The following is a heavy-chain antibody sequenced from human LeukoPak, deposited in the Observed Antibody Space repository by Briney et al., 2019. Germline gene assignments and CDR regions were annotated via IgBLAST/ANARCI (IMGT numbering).Heavy chain of an antibody. D-gene: IGHD6-13*01. CDR1: GGSFSGYY. CDR2: INHSGST. J-gene: IGHJ4*02. CDR3: ARGAYSSSWYFSAYSFDY. V-gene: IGHV4-34*01. Sequence: SETLSLTCAVYGGSFSGYYWSWIRQPPGKGLEWIGEINHSGSTNYNPSLKSRVTISVDTSKNQFSLKLSSVTAADTAVYYCARGAYSSSWYFSAYSFDYWGQGTLVTVSS.